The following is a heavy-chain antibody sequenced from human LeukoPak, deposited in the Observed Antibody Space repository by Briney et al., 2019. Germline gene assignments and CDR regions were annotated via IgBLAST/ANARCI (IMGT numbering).Heavy chain of an antibody. Sequence: AGSLRLSCSASGFTLRTYLMSWVRQAPGKGLEWVANIKEEGREKYYGHSVKDRCTISRDHAKNSLYLQMNSVRAENTAVYYCARYSSGYEWGQGTMVTVSS. D-gene: IGHD3-22*01. CDR1: GFTLRTYL. J-gene: IGHJ4*02. CDR2: IKEEGREK. V-gene: IGHV3-7*01. CDR3: ARYSSGYE.